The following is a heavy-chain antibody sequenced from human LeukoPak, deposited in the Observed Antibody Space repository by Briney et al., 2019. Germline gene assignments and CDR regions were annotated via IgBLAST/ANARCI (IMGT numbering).Heavy chain of an antibody. V-gene: IGHV4-59*08. CDR2: MYYSGSA. Sequence: SETLSLTCTVSGGSIRSYYCSWIRQAPGKGLEWIGSMYYSGSASYSPSLKSRVTISVDTSKNQFSLKLSSVTAADTAVYYCARHSGSTSYIDPWGQGTLVTVSS. J-gene: IGHJ5*02. CDR1: GGSIRSYY. CDR3: ARHSGSTSYIDP. D-gene: IGHD2-2*01.